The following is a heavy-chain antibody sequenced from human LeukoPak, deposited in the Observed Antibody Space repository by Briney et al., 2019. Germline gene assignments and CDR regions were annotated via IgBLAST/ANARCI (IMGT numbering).Heavy chain of an antibody. CDR3: ARAPNSSGYYYNYYYYYMDV. J-gene: IGHJ6*03. D-gene: IGHD3-22*01. CDR1: GGSISSYY. CDR2: IYYSGST. Sequence: SETLSLTCTVSGGSISSYYWSWIRQPPGKGLEWIGYIYYSGSTNYNPSLKSRVTISVDTSKNQFSLKLSSVTAAGTAVYYCARAPNSSGYYYNYYYYYMDVWGKGTTVTVSS. V-gene: IGHV4-59*01.